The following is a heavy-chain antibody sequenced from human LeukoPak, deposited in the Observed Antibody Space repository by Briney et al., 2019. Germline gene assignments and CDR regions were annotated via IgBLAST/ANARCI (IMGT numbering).Heavy chain of an antibody. CDR3: ARGVEYYYDSSGYYWYFDL. V-gene: IGHV4-59*08. J-gene: IGHJ2*01. CDR1: GGSIGSYY. CDR2: IYYGGST. Sequence: SETLSLTCTVSGGSIGSYYWSWIRQPPGKGLEWIGYIYYGGSTNYNPSLKSRVTISVDTSKNQFSLKLRSVTAADTAVYYCARGVEYYYDSSGYYWYFDLWGRGTLVTVSS. D-gene: IGHD3-22*01.